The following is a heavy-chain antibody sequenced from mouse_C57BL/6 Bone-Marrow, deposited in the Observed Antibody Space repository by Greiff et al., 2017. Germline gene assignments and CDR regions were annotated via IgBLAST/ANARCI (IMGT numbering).Heavy chain of an antibody. Sequence: EVQLVESGGGLVKPGGSLKLSCAASGFTFSDYGMHWVRQAPEKGLEWVAYISSGSSTIYYADTVKGRFTISRDNAKNTLFLQMTSLRSEDTAMYYGARIPCVSSPYWYFDVWGTGTTVTVSS. V-gene: IGHV5-17*01. CDR2: ISSGSSTI. CDR3: ARIPCVSSPYWYFDV. D-gene: IGHD1-1*01. CDR1: GFTFSDYG. J-gene: IGHJ1*03.